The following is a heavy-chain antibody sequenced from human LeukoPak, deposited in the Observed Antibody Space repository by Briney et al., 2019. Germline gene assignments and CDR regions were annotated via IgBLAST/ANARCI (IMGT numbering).Heavy chain of an antibody. CDR3: ARGPIGGLRKGFDI. CDR1: GNTFAGYY. Sequence: ASVKVSCKASGNTFAGYYVDWVRQAPGQGLEWMGWINTHNGATNYAQHFQGRVTMTTDTAVTTAYMDLDGLISDDAAVYFCARGPIGGLRKGFDIWGQGTLVTVSS. J-gene: IGHJ4*02. V-gene: IGHV1-2*02. CDR2: INTHNGAT. D-gene: IGHD1-26*01.